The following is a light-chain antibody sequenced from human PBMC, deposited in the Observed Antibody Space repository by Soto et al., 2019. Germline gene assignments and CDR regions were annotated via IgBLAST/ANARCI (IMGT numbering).Light chain of an antibody. Sequence: EIQMTQSPSSLSASEGDRVTITCQSSQDINNYLKWYQQKQGEAPKLLIYDASNLETGVPSRFSGSGSGTDFTVTISSLQPEDIATYHCQQYDNLPYTFGQGTKLQIK. V-gene: IGKV1-33*01. CDR2: DAS. J-gene: IGKJ2*01. CDR3: QQYDNLPYT. CDR1: QDINNY.